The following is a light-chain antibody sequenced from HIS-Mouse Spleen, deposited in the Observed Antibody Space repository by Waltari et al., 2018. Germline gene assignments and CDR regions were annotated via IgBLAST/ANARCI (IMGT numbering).Light chain of an antibody. CDR3: MQALQTPFT. J-gene: IGKJ3*01. CDR1: QSLLHSNGYNY. V-gene: IGKV2-28*01. Sequence: DIVMTQSPLSLPVTPGEPASISCSSSQSLLHSNGYNYLDWYLQKPGQSPQLLIYLGSNRASGVPDRFSGSGSGTDFTLEISRVEAEDVGVYYCMQALQTPFTFGPGTKVDIK. CDR2: LGS.